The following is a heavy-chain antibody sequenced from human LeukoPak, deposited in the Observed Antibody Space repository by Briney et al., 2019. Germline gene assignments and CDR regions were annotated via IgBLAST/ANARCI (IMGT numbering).Heavy chain of an antibody. V-gene: IGHV4-59*01. CDR1: GGSISTYY. CDR3: ARSDSGYDSGDY. Sequence: PSETLSLTCTVSGGSISTYYWSWIRQPPGKGLEWIGNIYYSGSTNYNPFLKSRVTISVDTSKNQFSLNLSSVTAADTAVYYCARSDSGYDSGDYWGQGTLVTVSS. J-gene: IGHJ4*02. CDR2: IYYSGST. D-gene: IGHD5-12*01.